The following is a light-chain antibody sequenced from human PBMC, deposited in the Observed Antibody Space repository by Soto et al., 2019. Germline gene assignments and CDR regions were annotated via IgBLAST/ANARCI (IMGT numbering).Light chain of an antibody. CDR3: QQYGSSPRT. V-gene: IGKV3-20*01. Sequence: IVLPPSPGPLSLSPGERATLSCRASQCVISNYFIWYQQKAGQAPRLLIYGASTRATGIPDRFSGSGSGTDFTLTISRLEPEDFAVYHCQQYGSSPRTFGGGTKVEIK. J-gene: IGKJ4*01. CDR1: QCVISNY. CDR2: GAS.